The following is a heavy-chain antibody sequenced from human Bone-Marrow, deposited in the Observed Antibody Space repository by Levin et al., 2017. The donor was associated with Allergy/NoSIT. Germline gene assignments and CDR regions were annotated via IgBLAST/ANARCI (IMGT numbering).Heavy chain of an antibody. D-gene: IGHD5-24*01. CDR2: ISYDGRDK. Sequence: SCAASGFTFSRYYMHWVRQAPGKGLEWVAYISYDGRDKYYTDSVKGRFTVSRDNSKDTLYLQMDSLRPEDTAVYYCAKDRERRGEYFDYCGQGTLVTVS. CDR3: AKDRERRGEYFDY. J-gene: IGHJ4*02. CDR1: GFTFSRYY. V-gene: IGHV3-30*18.